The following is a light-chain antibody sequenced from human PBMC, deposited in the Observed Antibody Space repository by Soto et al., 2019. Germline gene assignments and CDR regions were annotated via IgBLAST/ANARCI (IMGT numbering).Light chain of an antibody. J-gene: IGKJ4*01. CDR2: GES. V-gene: IGKV3-20*01. CDR3: QHYGTSVT. CDR1: QSFSISY. Sequence: IVLTQSPGTLSLSPGERATLSCRSSQSFSISYLAWYQQKPGQAPSLVFYGESTTATGFPDRFSGSGSGTDFTLAISRLEPEDFAVYYGQHYGTSVTFGGGTKVEIK.